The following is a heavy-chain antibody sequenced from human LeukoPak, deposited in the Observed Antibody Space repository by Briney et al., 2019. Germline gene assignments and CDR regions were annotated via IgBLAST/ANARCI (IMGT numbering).Heavy chain of an antibody. CDR3: ARLQGQYDYVWGSYRKHFDY. D-gene: IGHD3-16*02. CDR2: IYYSGST. J-gene: IGHJ4*02. Sequence: SETLSLTCTVSGGSISSYYWSWIRQPPGKGLEWIGYIYYSGSTNYNPSLKSRVTISVDTSKNQFSLKLSSVTAADTAVYYCARLQGQYDYVWGSYRKHFDYWGQGTLVTVSS. V-gene: IGHV4-59*12. CDR1: GGSISSYY.